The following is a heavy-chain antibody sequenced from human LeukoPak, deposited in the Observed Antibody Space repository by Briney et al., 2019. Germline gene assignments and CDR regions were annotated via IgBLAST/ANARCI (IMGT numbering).Heavy chain of an antibody. V-gene: IGHV3-11*01. CDR2: ISSSGSTI. D-gene: IGHD5-12*01. Sequence: GGSLRLSCAASGFTFSDYYMSWIRQAPGKGLEWVSYISSSGSTIYYADSVKGRFTISRDNAKNSLYLQMNSLRAEDTAVYYCARDRLHSGYDNNWLDPSGQGTLVTVSS. J-gene: IGHJ5*02. CDR1: GFTFSDYY. CDR3: ARDRLHSGYDNNWLDP.